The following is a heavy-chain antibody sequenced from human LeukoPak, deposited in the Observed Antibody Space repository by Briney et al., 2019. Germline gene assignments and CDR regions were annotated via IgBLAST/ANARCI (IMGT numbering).Heavy chain of an antibody. Sequence: GASVKVSCKASGGTFISYAISWVRQAPGQGLEWMGGIIPIFGTANYAQKFQGRVTITADESTSTAYMELSSLRSEDTAVYYRARGAYCGGDCHGDAFDIWGQGTMVTVSS. J-gene: IGHJ3*02. CDR1: GGTFISYA. CDR2: IIPIFGTA. D-gene: IGHD2-21*02. CDR3: ARGAYCGGDCHGDAFDI. V-gene: IGHV1-69*13.